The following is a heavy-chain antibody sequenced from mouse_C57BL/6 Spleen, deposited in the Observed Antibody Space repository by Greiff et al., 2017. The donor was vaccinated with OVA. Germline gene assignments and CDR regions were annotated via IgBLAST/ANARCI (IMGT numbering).Heavy chain of an antibody. D-gene: IGHD1-1*01. V-gene: IGHV2-5*01. CDR1: GFSLTSYG. CDR3: ANSGGFTTVVASYWYFDV. Sequence: VQLQESGPGLVQPSQSLSISCTASGFSLTSYGVHWVRQSPGKGLEWLGVIWSGGSTNYNAAFMSRLGITKDNSEGQVFFKMNSLQADDTAIYYCANSGGFTTVVASYWYFDVWGTGTTVTVSS. J-gene: IGHJ1*03. CDR2: IWSGGST.